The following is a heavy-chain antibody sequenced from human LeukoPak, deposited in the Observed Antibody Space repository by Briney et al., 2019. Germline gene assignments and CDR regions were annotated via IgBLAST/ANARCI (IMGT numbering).Heavy chain of an antibody. CDR3: AGEGRAAAGTDWFDP. CDR2: IDSTGTTI. D-gene: IGHD6-13*01. J-gene: IGHJ5*02. V-gene: IGHV3-48*03. CDR1: GFIFSSYE. Sequence: GGALRLSCAASGFIFSSYEMNWVRQALGKGQELVSYIDSTGTTIYYADSVKGRFTISRDNAKNSLYLQMNSLTAEDTAVYYCAGEGRAAAGTDWFDPWGQGTLVTVSS.